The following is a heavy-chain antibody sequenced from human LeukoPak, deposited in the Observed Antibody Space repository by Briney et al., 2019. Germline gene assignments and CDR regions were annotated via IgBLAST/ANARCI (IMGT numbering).Heavy chain of an antibody. CDR1: GGSISSYY. CDR2: IYYSGST. Sequence: SETLSLTCTVSGGSISSYYGSWIRQPPGKGLEWIGYIYYSGSTNYNPSLKSRVTISVDTSKNQFSLKLSSVTAADTAVYYCARGSGGSHYDYWGQGALVTVSS. V-gene: IGHV4-59*01. CDR3: ARGSGGSHYDY. D-gene: IGHD1-26*01. J-gene: IGHJ4*02.